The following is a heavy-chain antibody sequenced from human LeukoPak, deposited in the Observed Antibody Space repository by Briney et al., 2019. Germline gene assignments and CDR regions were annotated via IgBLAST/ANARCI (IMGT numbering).Heavy chain of an antibody. CDR2: ISAYNGNT. D-gene: IGHD1-1*01. Sequence: ASVKVSCKASGYTFTSYGISWVRQAPGQGVEWMGWISAYNGNTNYAQKLQGRVTMSTDTSTSTAYMELRSLRTHDTAVYYCARGTPTGTENSFQHWGQGTLVTVSS. CDR3: ARGTPTGTENSFQH. V-gene: IGHV1-18*01. J-gene: IGHJ1*01. CDR1: GYTFTSYG.